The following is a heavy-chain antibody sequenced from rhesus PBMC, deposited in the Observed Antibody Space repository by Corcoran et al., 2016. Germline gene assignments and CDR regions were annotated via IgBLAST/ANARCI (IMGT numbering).Heavy chain of an antibody. V-gene: IGHV4-169*01. Sequence: QVQLQESGPGLVKPSETLSVTCAVSGGPISSSYWSWFRQAPGKGLEWIGYISGSGSSTNYNPSLKSRVTISKNTSKNQFSLKLGSVTAADTAVYYCARYSGSPYYFDYWGQGVLVTVSS. J-gene: IGHJ4*01. CDR2: ISGSGSST. CDR1: GGPISSSY. D-gene: IGHD3-16*01. CDR3: ARYSGSPYYFDY.